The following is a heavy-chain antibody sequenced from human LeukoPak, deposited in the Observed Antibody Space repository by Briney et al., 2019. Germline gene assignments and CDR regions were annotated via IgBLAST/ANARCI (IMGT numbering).Heavy chain of an antibody. Sequence: SETLPLTCTVSGGSISSSSYNWGWIRQPPGKGLEWIGSIYYSGSTFYNPSLKSRVTISINTSKNQFSLKLSSVTAADTAVYYCASQPYYDSSDYYFYWGQGTLVTVSS. CDR1: GGSISSSSYN. V-gene: IGHV4-39*01. CDR2: IYYSGST. J-gene: IGHJ4*02. CDR3: ASQPYYDSSDYYFY. D-gene: IGHD3-22*01.